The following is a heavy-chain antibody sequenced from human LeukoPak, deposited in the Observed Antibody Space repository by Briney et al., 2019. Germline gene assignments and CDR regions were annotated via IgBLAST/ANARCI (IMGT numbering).Heavy chain of an antibody. D-gene: IGHD6-13*01. V-gene: IGHV1-18*01. CDR2: ISAYNGNT. J-gene: IGHJ5*02. CDR1: GHTFTSYG. Sequence: GASVKVSCKASGHTFTSYGISWVRQAPGQGLEWMGWISAYNGNTNYAQKLQGRVTMTTDTSTSTAYMELRSLRSDDTAVYYCAREVPNSSSWYTEAGWFDPWGQGTLVTVSS. CDR3: AREVPNSSSWYTEAGWFDP.